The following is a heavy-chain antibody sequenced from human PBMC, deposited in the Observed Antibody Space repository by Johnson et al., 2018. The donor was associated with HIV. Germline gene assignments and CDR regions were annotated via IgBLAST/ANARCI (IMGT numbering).Heavy chain of an antibody. V-gene: IGHV3-9*01. CDR3: VKDRGNGYSSSWGGGAFDI. CDR2: ISWGSGSI. D-gene: IGHD6-13*01. Sequence: VRLVESGGGLVQPGRSLRLSCAASGFTFDDYAMHWVRQAPGKGLEWVSGISWGSGSIDYADSVKGRFTISRDNAKNSLYLQMNSLRSEDTALYYCVKDRGNGYSSSWGGGAFDIWGQVTMVTVSS. CDR1: GFTFDDYA. J-gene: IGHJ3*02.